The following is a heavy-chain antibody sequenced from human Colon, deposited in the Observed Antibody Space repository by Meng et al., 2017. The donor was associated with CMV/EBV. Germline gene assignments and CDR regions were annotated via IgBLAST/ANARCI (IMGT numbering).Heavy chain of an antibody. CDR3: ARRYGAGSYGMDV. Sequence: ESLKISCRGSGFTFTTYWIAWVRQMPGKGLEWMGIIYPNDNDTRYSPSFQGQVTISADKSIGTAYLQWSSLKASDTAIYYCARRYGAGSYGMDVWGLGTTVTVSS. D-gene: IGHD3-10*01. V-gene: IGHV5-51*01. CDR2: IYPNDNDT. J-gene: IGHJ6*02. CDR1: GFTFTTYW.